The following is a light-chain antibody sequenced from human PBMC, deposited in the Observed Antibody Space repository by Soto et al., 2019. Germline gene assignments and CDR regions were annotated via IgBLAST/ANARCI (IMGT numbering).Light chain of an antibody. J-gene: IGKJ1*01. CDR2: GAS. CDR3: QQYNNWPLTWT. V-gene: IGKV3-15*01. CDR1: QSVGRN. Sequence: EIVMTQPPATLSVFPVERATLSCNASQSVGRNLAWYQHKPGQTPRLLIYGASSRATGVPARFSGSGSETEFTLTISSLQSEDFAVYYCQQYNNWPLTWTFGQGTKVDIK.